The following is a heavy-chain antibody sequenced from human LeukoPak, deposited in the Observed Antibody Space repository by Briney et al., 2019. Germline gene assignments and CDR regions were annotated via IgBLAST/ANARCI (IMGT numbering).Heavy chain of an antibody. CDR1: GFTFSSYS. D-gene: IGHD3-3*01. CDR2: ISSSSSYI. V-gene: IGHV3-21*04. Sequence: GGSLRLSCAASGFTFSSYSMNWVRQAPGKGLEWVSSISSSSSYIYYADSVKGRFTISRDNAKNSLYLQMNSLRAEDTAVYYCAKAGITIFGVASAYFDYWGQGTLVTVSS. J-gene: IGHJ4*02. CDR3: AKAGITIFGVASAYFDY.